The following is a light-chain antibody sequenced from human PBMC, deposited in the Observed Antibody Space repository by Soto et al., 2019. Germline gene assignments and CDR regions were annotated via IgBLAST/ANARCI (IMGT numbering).Light chain of an antibody. Sequence: DIQMTQSPSSLSASVGDRVTITCRAIQSISTYLNWYQKKPGEAPKLLIYAASTLQTGVPSRFSGSGSGTDFTLTISSLQPEDFATYYCQQSYSSPRTFGQGTKVDIK. CDR3: QQSYSSPRT. J-gene: IGKJ1*01. CDR1: QSISTY. CDR2: AAS. V-gene: IGKV1-39*01.